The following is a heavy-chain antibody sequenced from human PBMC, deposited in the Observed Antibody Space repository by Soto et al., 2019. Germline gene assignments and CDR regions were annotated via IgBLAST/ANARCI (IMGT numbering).Heavy chain of an antibody. Sequence: ETLSLTCGVYGASFTSNYWSWVRQPPAKGLEWIGEINHNGLTNYNPSLKSRVTISVDTSKNQFSLKLTSVTAADTAVYYCASARWDYWGQGTLVTVSS. CDR1: GASFTSNY. CDR2: INHNGLT. CDR3: ASARWDY. J-gene: IGHJ4*02. D-gene: IGHD2-15*01. V-gene: IGHV4-34*01.